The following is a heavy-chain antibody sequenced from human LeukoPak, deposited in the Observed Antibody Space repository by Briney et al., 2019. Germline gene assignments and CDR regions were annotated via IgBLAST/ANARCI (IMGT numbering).Heavy chain of an antibody. CDR1: GFTFSNYD. Sequence: GGSLRLSCAASGFTFSNYDFHWVRQAAGKGLEWVSAIGVVGDTYYSGSVKGRFTISRESAKNSLYLQMNSLRDGDTAVYYCAREYCSGGNCARGFYFDLWGRGTPVTVSS. V-gene: IGHV3-13*01. D-gene: IGHD2-15*01. CDR2: IGVVGDT. CDR3: AREYCSGGNCARGFYFDL. J-gene: IGHJ2*01.